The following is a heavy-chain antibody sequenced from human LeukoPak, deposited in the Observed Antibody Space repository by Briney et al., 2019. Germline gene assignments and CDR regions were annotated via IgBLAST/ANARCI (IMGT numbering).Heavy chain of an antibody. J-gene: IGHJ4*02. Sequence: GGSLRLSCAASGFTFSSYAMHWVRQAPGKGLEWVAVISYDGSNKYYADSVKGRFTISRDNSKNTLYLQMNSLRAEDTAVYYCAREWELTNFDYWAREPWSPSPQ. CDR2: ISYDGSNK. CDR3: AREWELTNFDY. CDR1: GFTFSSYA. D-gene: IGHD1-26*01. V-gene: IGHV3-30-3*01.